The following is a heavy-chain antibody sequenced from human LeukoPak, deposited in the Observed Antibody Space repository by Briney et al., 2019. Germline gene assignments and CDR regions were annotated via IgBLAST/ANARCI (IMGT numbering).Heavy chain of an antibody. CDR1: GFTFSSYA. CDR2: NSGSGGST. CDR3: AKDRDGTNFGSGRVGFDF. V-gene: IGHV3-23*01. J-gene: IGHJ4*02. Sequence: PGGSLRLSRAVSGFTFSSYAMSGVPQAPRKGREWVSGNSGSGGSTYYGDSARGRSTISRENPKNTLHLQVTSLRPGNPPIFYGAKDRDGTNFGSGRVGFDFWGQGTLVTVSS. D-gene: IGHD3-3*01.